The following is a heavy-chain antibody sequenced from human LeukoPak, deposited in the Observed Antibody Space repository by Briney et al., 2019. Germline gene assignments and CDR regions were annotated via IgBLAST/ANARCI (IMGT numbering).Heavy chain of an antibody. Sequence: ASVKVSCKASGYTFTSHGISWVRQAPGQGLEWMGWINPNGGGTNYAQKFQGRVTMTRDTSISTAYMELSRLRSDDTAVYYCASIESSYWGQGTLVTVSS. CDR2: INPNGGGT. CDR3: ASIESSY. D-gene: IGHD5-24*01. V-gene: IGHV1-2*02. J-gene: IGHJ4*02. CDR1: GYTFTSHG.